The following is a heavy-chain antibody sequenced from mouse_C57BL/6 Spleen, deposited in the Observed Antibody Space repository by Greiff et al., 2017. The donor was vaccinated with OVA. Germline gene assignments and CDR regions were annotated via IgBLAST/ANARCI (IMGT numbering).Heavy chain of an antibody. CDR1: GYTFTSYW. Sequence: QVQLKQSGAELAKPGASVKLSCKASGYTFTSYWMHWVKQRPGQGLEWIGYINPSSGYTKYNQKFKDKATLTADTSSSTAYMQLSSLTYEDSAVYYCARDGSSRFAYWGQGTLVTVSA. V-gene: IGHV1-7*01. J-gene: IGHJ3*01. CDR3: ARDGSSRFAY. CDR2: INPSSGYT. D-gene: IGHD1-1*01.